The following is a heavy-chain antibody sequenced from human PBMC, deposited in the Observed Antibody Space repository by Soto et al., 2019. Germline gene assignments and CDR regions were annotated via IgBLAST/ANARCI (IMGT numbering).Heavy chain of an antibody. CDR1: GGTFNTYI. D-gene: IGHD2-2*01. CDR2: IIPMLPVT. CDR3: SIGSWSAETFDV. V-gene: IGHV1-69*02. Sequence: QVHLIQSGAEVKKPGSSVKVSCKAAGGTFNTYILFWVRQAPGHGLEWMGRIIPMLPVTNSAQKFQGRLTLTAHKSTGTAFMELTSLTSDDTAVYYCSIGSWSAETFDVWGQGTMVTVSS. J-gene: IGHJ3*01.